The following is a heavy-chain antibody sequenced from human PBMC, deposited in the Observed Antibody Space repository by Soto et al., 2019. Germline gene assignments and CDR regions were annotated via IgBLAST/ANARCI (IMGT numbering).Heavy chain of an antibody. J-gene: IGHJ6*03. Sequence: GVSLRLSCAASGFTFSSYSMNWVRQAPGKGLEWVSSISSSSSYIYYADSVKGRFTISRDNAKNSLYLQMNSLRAEDTAVYYCARVAGYCSGGSCYSKAYYYYYMDVWGKGTTVTVSS. V-gene: IGHV3-21*04. CDR3: ARVAGYCSGGSCYSKAYYYYYMDV. CDR1: GFTFSSYS. CDR2: ISSSSSYI. D-gene: IGHD2-15*01.